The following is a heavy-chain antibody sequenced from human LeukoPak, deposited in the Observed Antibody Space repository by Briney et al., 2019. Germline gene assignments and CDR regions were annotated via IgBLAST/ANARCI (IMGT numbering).Heavy chain of an antibody. J-gene: IGHJ4*02. CDR1: GDSVSSSTDA. V-gene: IGHV6-1*01. CDR3: ARGANRVFDY. Sequence: SQTRSLTCAISGDSVSSSTDAWNWIRQSPSRGLEWLGRTYYRSKWYNDYAVSVESRITINPDTSKNQFSLQLNSVTPEDTAVYYCARGANRVFDYWGQGTLVTVSS. D-gene: IGHD1-14*01. CDR2: TYYRSKWYN.